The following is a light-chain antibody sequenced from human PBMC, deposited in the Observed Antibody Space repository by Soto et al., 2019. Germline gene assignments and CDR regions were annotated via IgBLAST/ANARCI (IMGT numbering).Light chain of an antibody. Sequence: EIVLTQSPATLSLSPGEGATLSCRASQSVSSYLAWYQQRPGQAPRLLIYDASSRATGIPARFSGSGSGTDFTLTITSLEPEDSAVYYCQQRSNWPSTFGGGTKVEI. CDR2: DAS. CDR3: QQRSNWPST. V-gene: IGKV3-11*01. J-gene: IGKJ4*01. CDR1: QSVSSY.